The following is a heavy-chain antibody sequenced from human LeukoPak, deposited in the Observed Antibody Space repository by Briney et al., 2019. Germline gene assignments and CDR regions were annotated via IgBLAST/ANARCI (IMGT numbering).Heavy chain of an antibody. CDR3: ARSLGEQWLVRAFSYYMDV. CDR1: GCTFSSYA. V-gene: IGHV1-69*10. J-gene: IGHJ6*03. Sequence: ASVSVSCKASGCTFSSYAISWVRQAPGQGLEWMGRIIPILGIANYAQKFQGRVTITADKSTSTAYMELSSLRSEDTAVYYCARSLGEQWLVRAFSYYMDVWGKGTTVTVSS. CDR2: IIPILGIA. D-gene: IGHD6-19*01.